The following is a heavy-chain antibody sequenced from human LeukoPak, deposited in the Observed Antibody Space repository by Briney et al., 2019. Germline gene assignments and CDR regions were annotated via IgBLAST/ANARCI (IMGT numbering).Heavy chain of an antibody. V-gene: IGHV3-74*01. CDR1: GNYW. CDR2: INSDGSWT. D-gene: IGHD2/OR15-2a*01. Sequence: PGGSLRLSCAASGNYWMHWVRQAPGKGLVWVSHINSDGSWTSYPDSVKGRFTISKDNAKNTVYLQMNSLRAEDTAVYYCVSFYGTYWGRGTLVTVSS. J-gene: IGHJ4*02. CDR3: VSFYGTY.